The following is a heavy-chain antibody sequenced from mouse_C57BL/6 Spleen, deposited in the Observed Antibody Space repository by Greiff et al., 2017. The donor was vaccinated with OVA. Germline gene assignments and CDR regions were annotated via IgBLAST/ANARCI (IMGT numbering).Heavy chain of an antibody. CDR2: INPSSGYT. V-gene: IGHV1-4*01. D-gene: IGHD3-1*01. CDR3: ARSGYYDYFDY. Sequence: QVQLQQSGAELARPGASVKMSCKASGYTFTSYTMHWVKQRPGQGLEWIGYINPSSGYTKYNQKFKDKATLTADKSSSTAYMQLSSLTSEDSAVYYCARSGYYDYFDYWGQGTTLTVSS. CDR1: GYTFTSYT. J-gene: IGHJ2*01.